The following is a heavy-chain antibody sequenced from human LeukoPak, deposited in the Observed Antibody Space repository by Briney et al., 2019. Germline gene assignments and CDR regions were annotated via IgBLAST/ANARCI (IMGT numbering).Heavy chain of an antibody. CDR3: ARAGNSEGGFDY. D-gene: IGHD4-23*01. CDR1: GYTFTGYY. CDR2: INPSGGST. V-gene: IGHV1-46*01. J-gene: IGHJ4*02. Sequence: ASVKVSCKASGYTFTGYYMHWVRQAPGQGLEWMGIINPSGGSTGYAQKFQGRVTMTRDTSTSTVFMELSSLRSEDTAVYYCARAGNSEGGFDYWGQGTLVTVSS.